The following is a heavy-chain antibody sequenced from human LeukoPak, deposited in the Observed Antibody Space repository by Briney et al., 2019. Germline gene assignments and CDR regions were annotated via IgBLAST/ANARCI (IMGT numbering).Heavy chain of an antibody. CDR3: ARGFSSWYLSPYYLEY. J-gene: IGHJ4*02. CDR2: INPNSGGT. CDR1: GYTFTGYY. D-gene: IGHD6-13*01. Sequence: ASVKVSCKASGYTFTGYYMHWVRQVPGQALEWMGWINPNSGGTNYAQKFQGRVTMTRDTSITTAYMELSRLRSDDTPVYYCARGFSSWYLSPYYLEYCGQGTPVTVSS. V-gene: IGHV1-2*02.